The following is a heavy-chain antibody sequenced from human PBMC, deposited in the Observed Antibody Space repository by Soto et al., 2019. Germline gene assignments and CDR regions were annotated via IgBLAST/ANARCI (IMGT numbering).Heavy chain of an antibody. D-gene: IGHD5-18*01. Sequence: PGGSLRFSCAASGFTFSTYAMSWVRQAPGKGLEWVSAISGGGGPTYYADSVKGRFTASRDNSKNTLHLQMNSLRAEDTALYYCAKGGYSYGFIDFWGQGTLVTVSS. V-gene: IGHV3-23*01. J-gene: IGHJ4*02. CDR2: ISGGGGPT. CDR3: AKGGYSYGFIDF. CDR1: GFTFSTYA.